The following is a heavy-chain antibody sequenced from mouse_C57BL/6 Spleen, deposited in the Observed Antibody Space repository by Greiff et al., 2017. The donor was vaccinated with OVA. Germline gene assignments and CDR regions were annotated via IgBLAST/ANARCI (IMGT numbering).Heavy chain of an antibody. Sequence: GGGLVQPKGSLKLSCAASGFSFNTYAMNWVRQAPGKGLEWVARIRSKSNNYATYYADSVKDRFTISRDDSESMLYLQMHNVKTEDTAIYYCVRLDGGYFDLWGTGTTGTVSS. CDR3: VRLDGGYFDL. CDR1: GFSFNTYA. V-gene: IGHV10-1*01. CDR2: IRSKSNNYAT. J-gene: IGHJ1*03.